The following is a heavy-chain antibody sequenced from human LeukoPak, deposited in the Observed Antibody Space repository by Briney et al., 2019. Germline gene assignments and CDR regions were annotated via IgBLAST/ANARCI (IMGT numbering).Heavy chain of an antibody. Sequence: PSETLSLTCTVSGGPISGYYWNWIRQPPGKGLEWIGSIYYSGRTSFNGSLKTRITMSVDTSKNQFSLKLTSVTAADTAVYYCARAGGYDSSGYYPLPDYWGQGTLVTVSS. CDR3: ARAGGYDSSGYYPLPDY. D-gene: IGHD3-22*01. CDR2: IYYSGRT. V-gene: IGHV4-59*08. J-gene: IGHJ4*02. CDR1: GGPISGYY.